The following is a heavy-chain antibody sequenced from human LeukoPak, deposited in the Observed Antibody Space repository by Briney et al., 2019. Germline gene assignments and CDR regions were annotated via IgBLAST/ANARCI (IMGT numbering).Heavy chain of an antibody. CDR3: ARDKAVTTELTQYFHH. V-gene: IGHV1-69*05. J-gene: IGHJ1*01. CDR1: GGTFSSYA. CDR2: IIPIFGTA. D-gene: IGHD4-11*01. Sequence: ASVKVSCKASGGTFSSYAISWVRQAPGQGLEWMGGIIPIFGTANYAQEFQGRVTITTDESTSTAYMELSSLRSEDTAVYYCARDKAVTTELTQYFHHWGQGTLVTVSS.